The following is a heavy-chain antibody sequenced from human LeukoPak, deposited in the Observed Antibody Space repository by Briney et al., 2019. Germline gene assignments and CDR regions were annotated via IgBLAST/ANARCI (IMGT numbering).Heavy chain of an antibody. CDR3: ARVTMVRGAAFDY. V-gene: IGHV3-30*04. CDR2: ISYDGSNK. D-gene: IGHD3-10*01. Sequence: GRSLRLSCAASGFTLSSYAMHWVRQAPGKGLEWVAVISYDGSNKYYADSVKGRFTISRDNSKNTLYLQMNSLRAEDTAVYYCARVTMVRGAAFDYWGQGTLVTVSS. CDR1: GFTLSSYA. J-gene: IGHJ4*02.